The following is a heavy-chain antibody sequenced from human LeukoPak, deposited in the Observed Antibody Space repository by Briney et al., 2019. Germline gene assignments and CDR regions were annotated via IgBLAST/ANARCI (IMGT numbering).Heavy chain of an antibody. CDR3: ATVVYYGSGSYYSNWFDP. V-gene: IGHV1-18*01. Sequence: ASVKVSCKASGYTFTSYGISWVRQAPGQGLEWMGCISAYNGNTNYAQKLQGRVTMTTDTSTSTAYMELRSLRSDDTAVYYCATVVYYGSGSYYSNWFDPWGQGTLVTVSS. CDR1: GYTFTSYG. D-gene: IGHD3-10*01. J-gene: IGHJ5*02. CDR2: ISAYNGNT.